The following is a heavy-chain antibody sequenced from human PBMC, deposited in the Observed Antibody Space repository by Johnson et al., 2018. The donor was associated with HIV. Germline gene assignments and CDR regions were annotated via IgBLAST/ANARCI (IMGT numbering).Heavy chain of an antibody. CDR3: AIDRILTGYDASDI. CDR2: IYSGGST. D-gene: IGHD3-9*01. CDR1: GFTVSSNY. V-gene: IGHV3-53*01. Sequence: EVQLVESGGGLIQPGGSLRLSCAASGFTVSSNYMSWVRQAPGKGLEWVSVIYSGGSTYYADYVKGRFTISRDNSKNTLFIQMNSLRAEDTAVYYCAIDRILTGYDASDIWGQGTMVIVSS. J-gene: IGHJ3*02.